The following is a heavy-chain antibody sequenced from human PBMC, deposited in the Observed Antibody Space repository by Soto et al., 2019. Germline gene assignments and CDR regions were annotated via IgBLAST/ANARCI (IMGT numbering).Heavy chain of an antibody. J-gene: IGHJ4*02. CDR1: GLPFYNYG. D-gene: IGHD3-22*01. CDR2: ISFDGTTK. Sequence: GGSLRLSCAGSGLPFYNYGINWVRQTPGKGLEWVAIISFDGTTKVYADSVKGRFTISRDNSKNTVFLQMNGLRVEDTAVYYCAKDATYYYNNLPRAYFDSWGQGTPVTVSS. V-gene: IGHV3-30*18. CDR3: AKDATYYYNNLPRAYFDS.